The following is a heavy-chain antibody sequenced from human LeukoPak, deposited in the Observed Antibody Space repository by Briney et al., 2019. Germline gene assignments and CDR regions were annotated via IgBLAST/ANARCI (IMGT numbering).Heavy chain of an antibody. V-gene: IGHV3-23*01. CDR2: LTGSGDDT. J-gene: IGHJ4*02. Sequence: PGESLRLSCAASGFTFSSYAMTWVRQAPGKGLEWVSALTGSGDDTYYADSVKGRFTISRDNSKNTLYLQMNSLRAEDTAVYHCAKGKHDSGVFDYWGQGTLVTVSS. D-gene: IGHD3-10*01. CDR1: GFTFSSYA. CDR3: AKGKHDSGVFDY.